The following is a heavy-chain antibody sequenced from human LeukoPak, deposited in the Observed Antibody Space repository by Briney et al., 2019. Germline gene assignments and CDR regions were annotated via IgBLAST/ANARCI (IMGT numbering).Heavy chain of an antibody. J-gene: IGHJ4*02. V-gene: IGHV1-46*01. CDR2: INPSGGST. CDR3: ARDVEYRLDY. Sequence: ASEKVSCKASGYTFTSYYMHWVRQAPGQGLEWMGIINPSGGSTSYAQKFQGRVTMTRDMSTSTDYMELNSLRSEDTAVYYCARDVEYRLDYWGQGTLVTVSS. CDR1: GYTFTSYY. D-gene: IGHD6-6*01.